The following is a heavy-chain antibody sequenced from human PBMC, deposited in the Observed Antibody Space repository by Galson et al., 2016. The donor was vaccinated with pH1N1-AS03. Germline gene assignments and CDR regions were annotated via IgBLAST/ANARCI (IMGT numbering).Heavy chain of an antibody. Sequence: SETLSLTCAVYGGSFSGYYWSWIRQSPGKGLEWIGEINDSGSTNYNPSLKSRVTISINTSKIQFSLNLSPVTAADTAVYYCARKRYYANFDYWGQGTLVIVSS. CDR3: ARKRYYANFDY. CDR1: GGSFSGYY. CDR2: INDSGST. V-gene: IGHV4-34*01. J-gene: IGHJ4*02. D-gene: IGHD1-26*01.